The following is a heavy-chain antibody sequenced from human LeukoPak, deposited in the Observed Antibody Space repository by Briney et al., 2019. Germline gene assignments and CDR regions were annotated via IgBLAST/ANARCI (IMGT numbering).Heavy chain of an antibody. J-gene: IGHJ4*02. CDR3: AKKVYDSSTVRAYFDY. CDR1: GFTFSSYG. Sequence: GGSLRLSCAASGFTFSSYGMHWVRQAPGKGLEWVSAISGSGGSTYYADSVKGRFTISRDNSKNTLYLQMNSLRAEDTAVYYCAKKVYDSSTVRAYFDYWGQGTLVTVSS. D-gene: IGHD3-22*01. V-gene: IGHV3-23*01. CDR2: ISGSGGST.